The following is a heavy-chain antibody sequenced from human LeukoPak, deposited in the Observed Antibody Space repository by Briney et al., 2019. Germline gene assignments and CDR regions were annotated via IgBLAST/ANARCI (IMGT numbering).Heavy chain of an antibody. CDR3: ARSETAMVSWAADY. Sequence: ASVKVSCKASGYTFTDYYLHWVRQAPGQGLEWMGIINPSGGSTSYAQKFQGRVTMTRDMSTSTVYMELSSLRSEDTAVYYCARSETAMVSWAADYWGQGTPVTVSS. J-gene: IGHJ4*02. CDR2: INPSGGST. CDR1: GYTFTDYY. D-gene: IGHD5-18*01. V-gene: IGHV1-46*01.